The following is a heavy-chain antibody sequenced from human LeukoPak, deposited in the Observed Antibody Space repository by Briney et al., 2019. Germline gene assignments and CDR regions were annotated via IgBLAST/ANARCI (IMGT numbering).Heavy chain of an antibody. V-gene: IGHV4-59*08. Sequence: SETLSLTCTVSGGSISSYYWSWVRQPPGKGLEWIGYIYNSGSTNYNPSLKSRVTISVDTSKNQFSLKLSSVTAADTAVYYCARGRFDPLTGYEYYHDYWGQGTLVTVSS. J-gene: IGHJ4*02. CDR1: GGSISSYY. D-gene: IGHD3-9*01. CDR2: IYNSGST. CDR3: ARGRFDPLTGYEYYHDY.